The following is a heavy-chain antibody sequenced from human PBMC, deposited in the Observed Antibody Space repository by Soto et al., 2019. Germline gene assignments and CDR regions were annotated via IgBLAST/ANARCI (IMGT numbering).Heavy chain of an antibody. J-gene: IGHJ6*02. CDR1: GGSISSGGYY. CDR2: IYYSGST. Sequence: SETLSLTCTVSGGSISSGGYYWSWIRQHPGKGLEWIGYIYYSGSTYYNPSLKSRVTISVDTSKNQFSLKLSSVTAADTAVYYCARDSPLYPHYYYGMDVWGQGTTVTVSS. V-gene: IGHV4-31*03. D-gene: IGHD2-15*01. CDR3: ARDSPLYPHYYYGMDV.